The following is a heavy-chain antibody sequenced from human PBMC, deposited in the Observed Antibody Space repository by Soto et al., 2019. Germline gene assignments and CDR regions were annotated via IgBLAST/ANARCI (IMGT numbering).Heavy chain of an antibody. Sequence: PGGSLRLSCAASGFTFSIYAMNWVRRAPGKGLEWVSGFSGSGESTYYADSVKGRFTISRDNFKNMVYLQMNSLRAEDTAVYYCAKDGGSGWGFDHWGQGTLVTVSS. D-gene: IGHD6-19*01. J-gene: IGHJ4*02. CDR2: FSGSGEST. CDR1: GFTFSIYA. V-gene: IGHV3-23*01. CDR3: AKDGGSGWGFDH.